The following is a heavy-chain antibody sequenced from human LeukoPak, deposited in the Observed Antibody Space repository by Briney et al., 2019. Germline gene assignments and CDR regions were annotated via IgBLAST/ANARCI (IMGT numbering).Heavy chain of an antibody. D-gene: IGHD1-26*01. CDR2: ISYDGSNK. CDR1: GITFSSYA. Sequence: RSLRLSCAASGITFSSYAMHWVRQAPGKGLEWAAVISYDGSNKYYADSVKGRFTISRDNSKNTLYLQMNSLRAEDTAVYYCARGGLGVGATWENYGMDVWGQGTTVTVSS. V-gene: IGHV3-30-3*01. CDR3: ARGGLGVGATWENYGMDV. J-gene: IGHJ6*02.